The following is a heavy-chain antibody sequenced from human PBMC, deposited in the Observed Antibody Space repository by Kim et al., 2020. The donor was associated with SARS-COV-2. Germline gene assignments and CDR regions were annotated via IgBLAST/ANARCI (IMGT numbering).Heavy chain of an antibody. CDR1: GGSFSGYY. CDR2: INHSGST. D-gene: IGHD6-19*01. J-gene: IGHJ4*02. CDR3: AGVAGAGPFDN. Sequence: SETLSLTCAVYGGSFSGYYWSWIRQPPGKGLEWIGEINHSGSTNYNPSLKSRVTISVDTSKNQFSLKLSSVTAADTGVYYCAGVAGAGPFDNWGQGTLVTVSS. V-gene: IGHV4-34*01.